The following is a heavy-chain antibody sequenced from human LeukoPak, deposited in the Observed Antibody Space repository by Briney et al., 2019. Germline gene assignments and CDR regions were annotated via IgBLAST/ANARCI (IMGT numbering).Heavy chain of an antibody. CDR1: GDSISSYY. CDR2: IYYSGST. CDR3: ARGGVLGWFDP. V-gene: IGHV4-59*01. J-gene: IGHJ5*02. D-gene: IGHD4/OR15-4a*01. Sequence: SXTLSLTCTVSGDSISSYYWSWIRQPPGKGLEWIGYIYYSGSTNYNPSLKSRVTISVDTSKNQFSLKLSSVTAADTAVYYCARGGVLGWFDPWGQGTLVTVSS.